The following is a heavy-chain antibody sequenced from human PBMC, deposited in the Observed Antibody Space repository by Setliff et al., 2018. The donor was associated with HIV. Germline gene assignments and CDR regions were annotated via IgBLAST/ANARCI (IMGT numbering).Heavy chain of an antibody. J-gene: IGHJ6*02. CDR3: ARGHAVVVPAVYYYYYGMDV. D-gene: IGHD2-2*01. CDR2: MNPNSGNT. Sequence: ASVKVSCKASGYTFTGYYMHWVRQAPGQGLEWMGWMNPNSGNTGYAQKFQGRVTITRNTSISTAYMELSSLRSEDTAVYYCARGHAVVVPAVYYYYYGMDVWGQGTTVTVSS. V-gene: IGHV1-8*03. CDR1: GYTFTGYY.